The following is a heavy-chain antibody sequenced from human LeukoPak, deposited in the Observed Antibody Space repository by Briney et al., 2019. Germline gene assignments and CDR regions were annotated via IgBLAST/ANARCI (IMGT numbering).Heavy chain of an antibody. CDR2: ISDDGRRK. Sequence: GGSQRLSCAASGLSIISYGMHWVRQAPGKGLEWVGVISDDGRRKDYADSVKGRFTISRDNSKDTLYLQMSSLRAEDTAVYYCAKRPSDYGDYVSYFDYWGQGTLVTVSS. D-gene: IGHD4-17*01. V-gene: IGHV3-30*18. CDR3: AKRPSDYGDYVSYFDY. CDR1: GLSIISYG. J-gene: IGHJ4*02.